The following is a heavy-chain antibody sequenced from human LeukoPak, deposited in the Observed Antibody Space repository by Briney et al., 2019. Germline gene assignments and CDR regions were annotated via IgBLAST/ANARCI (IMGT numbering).Heavy chain of an antibody. J-gene: IGHJ5*02. Sequence: SETLSLTCTVSGGSINNYYWSWIRQPPGKGLEWIGYIYHSGSTTYNPSLKSRVTVSVDTSKNQFSLKLSSVTAADTAVYYCARGLPVFGVVIAYWFDPWGQGTLVTVSS. D-gene: IGHD3-3*01. V-gene: IGHV4-59*12. CDR1: GGSINNYY. CDR3: ARGLPVFGVVIAYWFDP. CDR2: IYHSGST.